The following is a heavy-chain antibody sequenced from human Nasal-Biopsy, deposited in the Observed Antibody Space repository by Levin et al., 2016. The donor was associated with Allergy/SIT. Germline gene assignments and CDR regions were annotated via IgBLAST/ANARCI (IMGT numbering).Heavy chain of an antibody. J-gene: IGHJ5*02. D-gene: IGHD3-22*01. CDR2: IYPGDSDT. CDR3: ARQYYYDSTGYPSWFDP. V-gene: IGHV5-51*01. Sequence: GESLKISCKGSGYSFTTYWIGWVRQMPGKGLEWMGIIYPGDSDTRYSPSFQGQVTISADKSISTAYLQWGSLKASDTAIYYCARQYYYDSTGYPSWFDPWGQGTLVTVSS. CDR1: GYSFTTYW.